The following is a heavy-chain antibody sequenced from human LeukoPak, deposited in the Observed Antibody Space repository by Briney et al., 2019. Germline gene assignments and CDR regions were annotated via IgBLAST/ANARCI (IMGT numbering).Heavy chain of an antibody. J-gene: IGHJ4*02. CDR3: AGGFTSGWTTHHFDY. D-gene: IGHD6-19*01. CDR2: IKQDGSEK. CDR1: GFTLSSYW. V-gene: IGHV3-7*04. Sequence: GGSLRLSCAASGFTLSSYWMSWVRQAPGKGLEWVADIKQDGSEKYYVDSVKGRFTISRDNAKNSLYLQMNSLRAEGTAVYYCAGGFTSGWTTHHFDYWGQGTLVTVSS.